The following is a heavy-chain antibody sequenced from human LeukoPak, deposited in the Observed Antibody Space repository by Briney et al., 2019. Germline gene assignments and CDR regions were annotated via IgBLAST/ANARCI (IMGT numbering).Heavy chain of an antibody. CDR2: SSDNGGST. CDR3: AKCDDFWSGGVDY. Sequence: GGSLRLSCAPPRFTFSIVAMTCVRDAPEEGREWVSASSDNGGSTYDAGFVKGRFTISRDNSQNTMYLQMDSLRAEDTALYFCAKCDDFWSGGVDYWGQGTLVTVSS. V-gene: IGHV3-23*01. J-gene: IGHJ4*02. CDR1: RFTFSIVA. D-gene: IGHD3-3*01.